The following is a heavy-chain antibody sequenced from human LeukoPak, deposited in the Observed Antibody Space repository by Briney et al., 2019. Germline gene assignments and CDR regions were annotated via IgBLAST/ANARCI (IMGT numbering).Heavy chain of an antibody. V-gene: IGHV1-2*02. CDR1: GYTFTGYY. J-gene: IGHJ4*02. Sequence: ASVKVSCKASGYTFTGYYMNWVRQAPGQGLEWMGWINPKSGGTNYAQKFQGRVTMTRDTSISTAYMELSGLRSDDTAVYYCARHYSSGWYSDWGQGTLVTVSS. CDR2: INPKSGGT. D-gene: IGHD6-19*01. CDR3: ARHYSSGWYSD.